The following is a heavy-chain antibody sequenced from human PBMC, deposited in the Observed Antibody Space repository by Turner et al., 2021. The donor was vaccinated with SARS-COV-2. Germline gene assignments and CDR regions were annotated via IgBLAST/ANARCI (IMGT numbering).Heavy chain of an antibody. V-gene: IGHV4-59*01. CDR3: ATYYYDSSGYHYAFDY. D-gene: IGHD3-22*01. J-gene: IGHJ4*02. CDR1: GVSISSYY. Sequence: QVQLQESGPGLVKPSETLSLTCTVSGVSISSYYWSWIRQPPGKGLEWSGYIYYSGSTNYNPSLKSRVTISVDTSKNQFSLKLSSVTAADTAVYFCATYYYDSSGYHYAFDYWGQGTLVTVSS. CDR2: IYYSGST.